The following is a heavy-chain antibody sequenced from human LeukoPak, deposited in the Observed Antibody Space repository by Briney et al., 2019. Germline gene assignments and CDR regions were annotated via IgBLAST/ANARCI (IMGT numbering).Heavy chain of an antibody. CDR2: ISGDGGST. V-gene: IGHV3-43*02. J-gene: IGHJ4*02. CDR1: GFTFDDYA. CDR3: ARKHLESSSWYLPFDY. Sequence: PGGSLRLSCAASGFTFDDYAMHRVRQAPGKGLEWVSLISGDGGSTYYADSVKGRFTISRDNSKNSLYLQVNSLRTEDTALYYCARKHLESSSWYLPFDYWGQGTLITVSS. D-gene: IGHD6-13*01.